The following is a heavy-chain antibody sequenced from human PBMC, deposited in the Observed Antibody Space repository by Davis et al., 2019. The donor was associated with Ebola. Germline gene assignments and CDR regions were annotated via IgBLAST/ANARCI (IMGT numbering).Heavy chain of an antibody. V-gene: IGHV3-53*05. CDR2: IYDQST. Sequence: GESLKISCAVSGFTVSSNHMSWVRQAPGKGLEWVSVIYDQSTAYADAVRGRFIISRDKSNNTLYLEMSGLRVDDTAVYYCATTQWLREFDNWGQGTLVTVSS. CDR1: GFTVSSNH. CDR3: ATTQWLREFDN. J-gene: IGHJ4*02. D-gene: IGHD6-19*01.